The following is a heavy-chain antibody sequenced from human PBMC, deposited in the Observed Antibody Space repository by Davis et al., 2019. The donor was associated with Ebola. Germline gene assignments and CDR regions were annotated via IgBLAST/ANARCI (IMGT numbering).Heavy chain of an antibody. J-gene: IGHJ3*02. V-gene: IGHV3-33*08. CDR2: IWNDGSYK. Sequence: PGGSLRLSCAASGFTFSSYGMHWVRQAPGKGLEWVAVIWNDGSYKYYAESVKGRFTISRDNSKNTLYLQMNSLRAEDTAIYYCARGAYGDYIVKAFDIWGQGTKVTVSS. CDR3: ARGAYGDYIVKAFDI. CDR1: GFTFSSYG. D-gene: IGHD4-17*01.